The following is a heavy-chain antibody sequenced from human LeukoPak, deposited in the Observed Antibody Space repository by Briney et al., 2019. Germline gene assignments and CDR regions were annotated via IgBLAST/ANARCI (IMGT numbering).Heavy chain of an antibody. D-gene: IGHD6-19*01. J-gene: IGHJ1*01. Sequence: PSETLSLTCTVSGGSISSSSYYWGWIRQPPGKGLEWIGRIYYSGSTYYNPSLKSRVTISVDTSKNQFSLKLSSVTAADTAVYYCARKYSSGWYTEGYFQHWGQGTLVTVSS. CDR1: GGSISSSSYY. CDR2: IYYSGST. V-gene: IGHV4-39*01. CDR3: ARKYSSGWYTEGYFQH.